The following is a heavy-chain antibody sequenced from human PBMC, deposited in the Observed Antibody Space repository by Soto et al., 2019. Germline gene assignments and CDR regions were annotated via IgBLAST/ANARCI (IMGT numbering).Heavy chain of an antibody. D-gene: IGHD3-10*01. CDR2: IYPGDSDT. V-gene: IGHV5-51*01. Sequence: PGESLKISCKGSGYSFTSYWIGWVRQMPGKGLEWMGIIYPGDSDTRYSPSFQGQVTISADKSISTAYLQWSSLKASDTAMYYCARGGYYYGSGSYEYYYYGMDVWGQGTTVTVSS. CDR1: GYSFTSYW. CDR3: ARGGYYYGSGSYEYYYYGMDV. J-gene: IGHJ6*02.